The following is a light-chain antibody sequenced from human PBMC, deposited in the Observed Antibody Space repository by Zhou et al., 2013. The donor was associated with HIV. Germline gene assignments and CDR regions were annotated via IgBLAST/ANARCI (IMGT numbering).Light chain of an antibody. Sequence: QSALTQPASVSGSPGQSITISCTGTGSDVGSYNYVSWYQLQPGKAPKLMIYDVTYRPSGVSNRFSGSKSGNTASLLISGLQAEDEAAYYCSSYTRSSTLVVFGGGTHLTVL. J-gene: IGLJ2*01. CDR2: DVT. CDR1: GSDVGSYNY. CDR3: SSYTRSSTLVV. V-gene: IGLV2-14*03.